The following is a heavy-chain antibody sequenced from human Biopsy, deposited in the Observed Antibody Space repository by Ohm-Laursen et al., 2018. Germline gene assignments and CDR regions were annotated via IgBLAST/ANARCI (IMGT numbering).Heavy chain of an antibody. CDR2: DIPILGTG. D-gene: IGHD3-9*01. V-gene: IGHV1-69*06. CDR1: GGIFSNYG. Sequence: SVKVSCKAPGGIFSNYGVNWVRQAPGQGLEWLGGDIPILGTGNYAQKFQDRVTVAADTSTSTATMELRSLRSDDTAVYYCATKLTGYFHHWGQGTLVIVSS. J-gene: IGHJ1*01. CDR3: ATKLTGYFHH.